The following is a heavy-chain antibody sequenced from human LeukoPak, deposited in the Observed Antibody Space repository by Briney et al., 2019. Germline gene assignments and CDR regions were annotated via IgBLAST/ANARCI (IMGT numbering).Heavy chain of an antibody. D-gene: IGHD6-19*01. CDR3: ARDKAVAGTVGY. CDR2: ISSSSSYI. CDR1: GFTFSSYS. V-gene: IGHV3-21*01. J-gene: IGHJ4*02. Sequence: GGSLRLSCAASGFTFSSYSMNWVRQAPGKGLEWISSISSSSSYIYYADSVKGRFTISRDNAKNSLYLQMNSLRAEDTAVYYCARDKAVAGTVGYWGQGTLVTVSS.